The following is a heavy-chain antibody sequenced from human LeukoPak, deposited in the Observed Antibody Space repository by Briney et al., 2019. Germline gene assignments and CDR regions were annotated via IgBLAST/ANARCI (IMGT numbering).Heavy chain of an antibody. Sequence: ASVKVSCKASGYTFTSYAMHWVRQAPGQRLEWMGWINAGNGNSKYSQKFQGRVTITRDTSASTAYMELSSLRSEDTAVYYCARAIPYYGSGSYTYYYGMDVWGKGTTVTVSS. CDR1: GYTFTSYA. CDR3: ARAIPYYGSGSYTYYYGMDV. V-gene: IGHV1-3*01. D-gene: IGHD3-10*01. CDR2: INAGNGNS. J-gene: IGHJ6*04.